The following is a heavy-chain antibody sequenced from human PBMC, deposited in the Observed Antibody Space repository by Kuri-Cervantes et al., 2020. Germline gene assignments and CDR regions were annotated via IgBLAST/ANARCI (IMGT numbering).Heavy chain of an antibody. D-gene: IGHD3-9*01. Sequence: ASVKVSCKASGYTFTSYYMHWVRQAPGQGLEWMGIINPSGGSTGYAQKFQGRVTMTRDTSTSTVYMELSSLRSEDTAVYYCARDPHNSYYDILTGYYRTVGRFDPWGQGTLVTVSS. CDR1: GYTFTSYY. CDR3: ARDPHNSYYDILTGYYRTVGRFDP. J-gene: IGHJ5*02. V-gene: IGHV1-46*01. CDR2: INPSGGST.